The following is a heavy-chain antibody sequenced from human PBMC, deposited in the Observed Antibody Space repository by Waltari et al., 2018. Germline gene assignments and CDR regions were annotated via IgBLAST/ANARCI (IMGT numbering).Heavy chain of an antibody. CDR3: ARCRVRGWFDP. CDR1: GGSFHGYH. V-gene: IGHV4-34*01. Sequence: QVQLQQWGAGLLKPSETLSLTFAVYGGSFHGYHWCWVRQAPGKGLEWVGEINPNSGDTNFHPSLKSRVSMSVDTSNLQFYMKLSSVTAADTAVYYCARCRVRGWFDPWGQGTLVTVSS. CDR2: INPNSGDT. D-gene: IGHD3-16*01. J-gene: IGHJ5*02.